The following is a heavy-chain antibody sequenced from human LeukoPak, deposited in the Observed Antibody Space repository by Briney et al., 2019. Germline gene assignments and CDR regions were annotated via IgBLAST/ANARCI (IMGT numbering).Heavy chain of an antibody. CDR2: IYYSGST. CDR3: ARDFDY. V-gene: IGHV4-39*01. CDR1: GDSISSSSYY. J-gene: IGHJ4*02. Sequence: SETLSLTCTVSGDSISSSSYYWGWIRQPRGKGLEWIGSIYYSGSTYYTPSLKSRVTISVDTSKNQFSLKLSSVTAADTAVYYCARDFDYWGQGTLVTVSS.